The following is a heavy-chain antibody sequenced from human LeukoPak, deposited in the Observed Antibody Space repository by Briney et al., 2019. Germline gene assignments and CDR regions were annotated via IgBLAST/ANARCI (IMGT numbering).Heavy chain of an antibody. Sequence: ASVKVSCKTSGYTFTTYGLSWVRQARGQGLEWMGWISGHNGNTNYAHKLQGRVSMTTDTPTRTAYMELKSLRSDDTAVYYCVLGDILTGYWAEYFPYWGQGTLVTVSS. V-gene: IGHV1-18*01. CDR1: GYTFTTYG. D-gene: IGHD3-9*01. CDR3: VLGDILTGYWAEYFPY. J-gene: IGHJ4*02. CDR2: ISGHNGNT.